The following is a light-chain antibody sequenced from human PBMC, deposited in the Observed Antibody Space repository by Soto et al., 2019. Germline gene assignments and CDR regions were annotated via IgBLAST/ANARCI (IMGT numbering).Light chain of an antibody. V-gene: IGKV3-20*01. J-gene: IGKJ3*01. CDR2: GAS. CDR1: QSVSSSY. CDR3: QQYGSSLFT. Sequence: EIVLTQSPGTLSLSPGERATLSCRASQSVSSSYLAWYQQKPGQAPRLLIYGASSRATDIPDRFRGRVSGTKSTTSISRLKPEDLAVYYCQQYGSSLFTFGPGTKVDIK.